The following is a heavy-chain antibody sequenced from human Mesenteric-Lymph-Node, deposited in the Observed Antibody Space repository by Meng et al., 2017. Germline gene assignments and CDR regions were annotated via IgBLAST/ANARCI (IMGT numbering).Heavy chain of an antibody. CDR3: ARNVRLRDGYNSDY. V-gene: IGHV3-21*01. D-gene: IGHD5-24*01. Sequence: EVQLVESGGGLVTPGGFLSLSCTGSGFTFSSCSMNWVRQAPGKGLEWVSSISSSSSYIYYADSVKGRFTISRDNAKNSLYLQMNSLRAEDTAVYYCARNVRLRDGYNSDYWGQGTLVTVSS. CDR1: GFTFSSCS. CDR2: ISSSSSYI. J-gene: IGHJ4*02.